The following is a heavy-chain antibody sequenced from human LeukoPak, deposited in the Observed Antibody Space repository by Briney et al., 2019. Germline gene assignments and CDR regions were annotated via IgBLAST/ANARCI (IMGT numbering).Heavy chain of an antibody. J-gene: IGHJ4*02. CDR2: ISGSGGST. CDR1: GFTFSDYT. D-gene: IGHD1-26*01. V-gene: IGHV3-23*01. CDR3: AKVGATTDYFDY. Sequence: GGSLRLSCAASGFTFSDYTMNWVRQAPGKGLEWVSAISGSGGSTYYADSVKGRFTISRDNSKNTLYLQMNSLRAEDTAVYYCAKVGATTDYFDYWGQGTLVTVSS.